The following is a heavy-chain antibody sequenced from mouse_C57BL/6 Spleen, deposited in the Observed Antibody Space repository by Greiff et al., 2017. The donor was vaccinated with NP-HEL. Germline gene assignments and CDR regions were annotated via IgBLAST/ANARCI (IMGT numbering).Heavy chain of an antibody. D-gene: IGHD2-4*01. CDR1: GYAFSSSW. CDR2: IYPGDGDT. CDR3: ARYDYDDWFAY. J-gene: IGHJ3*01. Sequence: QVQLQQSGPELVKPGASVKISCKASGYAFSSSWMNWVKQRPGKGLEWIGRIYPGDGDTNYNGKFKGKATMTADKSSSTAYMQLSSRSSEDAGVYLCARYDYDDWFAYWGQGTLVTVSA. V-gene: IGHV1-82*01.